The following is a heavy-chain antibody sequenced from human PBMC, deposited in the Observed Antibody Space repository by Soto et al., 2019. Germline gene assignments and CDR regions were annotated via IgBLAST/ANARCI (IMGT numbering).Heavy chain of an antibody. D-gene: IGHD2-2*01. CDR2: MNPNRGNT. J-gene: IGHJ5*02. V-gene: IGHV1-8*01. Sequence: ASVKVSCKASGYTFTSYDINWVRQATGQGHEWMGWMNPNRGNTGYAQKFQGRVTMTRNTSISTAYMELSSLRSEDTAVYYCARGYCSSTSCSNWFAPWGQGTLVTVSS. CDR1: GYTFTSYD. CDR3: ARGYCSSTSCSNWFAP.